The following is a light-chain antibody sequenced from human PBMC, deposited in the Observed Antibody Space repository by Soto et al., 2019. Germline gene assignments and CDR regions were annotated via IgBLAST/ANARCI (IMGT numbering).Light chain of an antibody. J-gene: IGKJ5*01. CDR1: QSISSY. CDR3: QQYKNWPL. CDR2: GAS. V-gene: IGKV3-15*01. Sequence: EVVMTQSPATLSVSPGERATLSCRASQSISSYLAWYQQKPGQAPRLLLYGASTRATGIPVRFSGSGFGTEFTLTISSLQSEDFAVYYRQQYKNWPLFGQGTRLEIK.